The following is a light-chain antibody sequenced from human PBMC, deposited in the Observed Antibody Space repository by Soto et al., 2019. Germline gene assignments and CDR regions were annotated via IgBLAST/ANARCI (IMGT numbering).Light chain of an antibody. V-gene: IGLV2-14*01. Sequence: QSVLTQPASVSGSPGQSITISCTGTISDFVIYNYVSWYQQHPGKAPKLMIYEVSNRPSGISNRFSGSKSGNTASLTLSGLQAEDEADYYCSSYTSSSTLVFGGGTKLTVL. CDR3: SSYTSSSTLV. CDR1: ISDFVIYNY. CDR2: EVS. J-gene: IGLJ2*01.